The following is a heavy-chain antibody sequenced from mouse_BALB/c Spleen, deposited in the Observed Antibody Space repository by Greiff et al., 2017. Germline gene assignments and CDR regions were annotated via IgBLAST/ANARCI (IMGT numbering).Heavy chain of an antibody. V-gene: IGHV1-26*01. CDR2: INPYNGAT. D-gene: IGHD2-1*01. J-gene: IGHJ4*01. CDR3: ARSRIYYGKEYYAMDY. Sequence: EVQLQHSGPELVKPGASVKISCKASGYSFTGYYMHWVKQSHVKSLEWIGRINPYNGATSYNQNFKDKASLTVDKSSSTAYMELHSLTSEDSAVYYCARSRIYYGKEYYAMDYWGQGTSVTVSS. CDR1: GYSFTGYY.